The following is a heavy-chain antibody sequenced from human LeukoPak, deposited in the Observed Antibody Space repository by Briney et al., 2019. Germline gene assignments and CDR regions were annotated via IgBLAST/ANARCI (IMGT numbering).Heavy chain of an antibody. Sequence: GGSLRLSCAASGFTFSSYGIHWVRQAPGKGLEWVAIIWYDGSNKYYADSVKGRFTISRGNSKNTLYLQMNSLRAEDTAVYYCAREGYDSSGNTYFDYWGQGTLVTVSS. J-gene: IGHJ4*02. CDR2: IWYDGSNK. V-gene: IGHV3-33*01. CDR1: GFTFSSYG. D-gene: IGHD3-22*01. CDR3: AREGYDSSGNTYFDY.